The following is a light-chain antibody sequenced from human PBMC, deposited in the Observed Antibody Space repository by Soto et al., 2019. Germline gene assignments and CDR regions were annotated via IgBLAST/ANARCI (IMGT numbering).Light chain of an antibody. CDR3: SSFTSGSTFV. V-gene: IGLV2-14*03. Sequence: QSALAQPASVSGSPGQSITISCTGTSSDVGLYDYVSWFQQQHPGKAPKLLIYDVSNWPSGVSDRFSGSKSGNTASLTISGLRADYVADYYSSSFTSGSTFVFGTGTNVTVL. CDR1: SSDVGLYDY. J-gene: IGLJ1*01. CDR2: DVS.